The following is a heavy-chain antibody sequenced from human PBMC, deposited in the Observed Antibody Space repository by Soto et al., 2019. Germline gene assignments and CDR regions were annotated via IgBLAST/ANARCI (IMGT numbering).Heavy chain of an antibody. J-gene: IGHJ5*02. D-gene: IGHD3-10*01. V-gene: IGHV4-59*08. Sequence: PSETLSLTCTVSGGSIRSYCWTWIRQPPGEGLEWIGCICNSGSTNYNPSLKSRVTISVDTPKNQFSLKLSSVTVADTAFYYCARLSTMVRGVMIPPWFYPWGQGTLVTVSS. CDR3: ARLSTMVRGVMIPPWFYP. CDR2: ICNSGST. CDR1: GGSIRSYC.